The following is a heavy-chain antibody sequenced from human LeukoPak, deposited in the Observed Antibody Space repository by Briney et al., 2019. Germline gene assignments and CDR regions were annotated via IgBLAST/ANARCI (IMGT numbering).Heavy chain of an antibody. CDR2: INHSGST. Sequence: PSETLSLTCAVYGGSFSGYYWSWIRQPPGKGLEGIGEINHSGSTNYNPSVKSRVTISVDTSKNQCYLKLSSVTAADTAVYYCARVLVYSNYVRVSGWFDPWGQGTLVTVSS. D-gene: IGHD4-11*01. CDR1: GGSFSGYY. V-gene: IGHV4-34*01. CDR3: ARVLVYSNYVRVSGWFDP. J-gene: IGHJ5*02.